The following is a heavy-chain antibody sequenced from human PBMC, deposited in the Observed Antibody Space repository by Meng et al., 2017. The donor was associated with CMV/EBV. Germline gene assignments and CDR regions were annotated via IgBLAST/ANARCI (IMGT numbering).Heavy chain of an antibody. J-gene: IGHJ6*02. CDR1: GFTFSDYY. CDR2: ISSSGSTI. Sequence: GESLKISCAASGFTFSDYYMSWIRQAPGKGLEWVSYISSSGSTIYYADSVKGRFTISRDNAKNSLYLQMNSLRAEDTAVYYCARERILWFGADYYYGMDVWGQGTTVTVSS. CDR3: ARERILWFGADYYYGMDV. D-gene: IGHD3-10*01. V-gene: IGHV3-11*01.